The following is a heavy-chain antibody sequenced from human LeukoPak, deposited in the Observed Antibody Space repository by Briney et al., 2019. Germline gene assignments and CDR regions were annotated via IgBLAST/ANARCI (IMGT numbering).Heavy chain of an antibody. V-gene: IGHV3-30*03. CDR3: ARDSRDSSGYYYYYYGMDV. D-gene: IGHD3-22*01. Sequence: PGTSLRLSCAASGFTFTSHGMHWVRQAPGKGLEWVAVVSYDGSERYYGDPVKGRFTISRDNTEKTLDLQMNSLRAEDTAVYYCARDSRDSSGYYYYYYGMDVWGQGTTVTVSS. CDR2: VSYDGSER. CDR1: GFTFTSHG. J-gene: IGHJ6*02.